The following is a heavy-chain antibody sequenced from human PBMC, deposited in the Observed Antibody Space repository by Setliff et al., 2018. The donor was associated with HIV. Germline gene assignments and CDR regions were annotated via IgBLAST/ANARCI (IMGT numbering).Heavy chain of an antibody. Sequence: SETLSLTCAVSGYSISSGYYWGWIRQPPGKGVEWIGRIYSSGSTNYNPSRESRVTISVDPSKNQFSLMLSSVTAADTAVYYCARLGDYDSSGYSWFDYWGQGTLVTVSS. V-gene: IGHV4-38-2*01. D-gene: IGHD3-22*01. CDR1: GYSISSGYY. CDR2: IYSSGST. CDR3: ARLGDYDSSGYSWFDY. J-gene: IGHJ4*02.